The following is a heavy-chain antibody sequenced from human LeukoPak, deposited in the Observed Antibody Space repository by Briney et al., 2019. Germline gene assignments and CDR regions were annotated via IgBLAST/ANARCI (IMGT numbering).Heavy chain of an antibody. CDR1: GYSFTSYC. D-gene: IGHD5-18*01. Sequence: GESLKISSKGSGYSFTSYCIGWVRQLPGKGLEWMGIIYPGDSDTSYSPSFQGQVTISADKSISTAYLQWSSLKASDTAMYYCARLASHRGTAMAAFDYWGQGTLVTVSS. CDR2: IYPGDSDT. J-gene: IGHJ4*02. V-gene: IGHV5-51*01. CDR3: ARLASHRGTAMAAFDY.